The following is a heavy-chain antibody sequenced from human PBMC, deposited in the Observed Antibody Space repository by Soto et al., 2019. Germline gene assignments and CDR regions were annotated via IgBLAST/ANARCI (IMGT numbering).Heavy chain of an antibody. V-gene: IGHV5-51*01. CDR2: IYPGDSDT. D-gene: IGHD3-3*01. Sequence: GESLKICGKGSVDSFTSCWIGWVRQMPGKGLEWMGIIYPGDSDTRYSPSFQGQVTISADKSISTAYLQWSSLKASDTAMYYCARHTIFGDYYYYYGMDVWGQGTTVTVSS. CDR3: ARHTIFGDYYYYYGMDV. CDR1: VDSFTSCW. J-gene: IGHJ6*02.